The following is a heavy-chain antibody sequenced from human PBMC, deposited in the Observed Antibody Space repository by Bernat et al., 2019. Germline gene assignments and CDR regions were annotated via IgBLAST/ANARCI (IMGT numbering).Heavy chain of an antibody. CDR1: GYTFTSYG. CDR2: ISAYNGNT. Sequence: QVQLVQSGAEVKKPGASVKVSCKASGYTFTSYGISWVRQAPGQGLEWMGWISAYNGNTNYAQKLQGRVTMTTDTSTSTAYMELRSLRSDDTAVYYCARDSHRMVQGVVHTYYCMDVWDKGTTVTVSS. V-gene: IGHV1-18*01. J-gene: IGHJ6*03. CDR3: ARDSHRMVQGVVHTYYCMDV. D-gene: IGHD3-10*01.